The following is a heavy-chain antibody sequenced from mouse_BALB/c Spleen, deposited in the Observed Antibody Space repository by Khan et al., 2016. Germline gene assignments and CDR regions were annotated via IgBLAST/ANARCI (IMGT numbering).Heavy chain of an antibody. CDR3: ARSYYGYFAMDY. CDR2: IFPGSGST. CDR1: GYTFTDYY. D-gene: IGHD1-2*01. V-gene: IGHV1-77*01. Sequence: QVQLKQSGTELPRPGASVKLSCKASGYTFTDYYVNWVKQRTGQGLEWIGEIFPGSGSTYYNEKFKGKATLTADTSSSTAYMQLSSLTSEDSAVYSCARSYYGYFAMDYWGHGTSVTVSS. J-gene: IGHJ4*01.